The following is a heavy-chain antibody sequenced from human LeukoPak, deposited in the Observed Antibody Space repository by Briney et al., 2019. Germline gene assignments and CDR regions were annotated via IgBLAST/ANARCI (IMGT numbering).Heavy chain of an antibody. D-gene: IGHD6-13*01. CDR3: ARCDGSSWESPFDY. CDR1: GYSFPSYW. Sequence: GESLKISCKTSGYSFPSYWIGWVRQLPGKGLEWMGVIYPSDSDVRYSPSFQGQVTISADKSITTAYLQWGSLKASDTAMYYCARCDGSSWESPFDYWGQGTLVTVSS. CDR2: IYPSDSDV. J-gene: IGHJ4*02. V-gene: IGHV5-51*01.